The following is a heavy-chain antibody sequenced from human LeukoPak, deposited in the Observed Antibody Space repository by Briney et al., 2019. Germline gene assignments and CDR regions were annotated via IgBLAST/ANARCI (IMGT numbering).Heavy chain of an antibody. CDR3: AKDCDGDALGAFDI. J-gene: IGHJ3*02. Sequence: PGRSLRLSCAASGFTFDDYAMHWVRQAPGKGLEWVSGISWNSGSIGYADSVKGRFTISRDNAKNSLYLQMNSLRAEDTALYYCAKDCDGDALGAFDIWGQGTMVTVSS. CDR2: ISWNSGSI. V-gene: IGHV3-9*01. CDR1: GFTFDDYA. D-gene: IGHD4-17*01.